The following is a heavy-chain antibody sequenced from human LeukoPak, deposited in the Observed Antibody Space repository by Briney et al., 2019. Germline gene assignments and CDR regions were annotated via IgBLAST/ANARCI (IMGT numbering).Heavy chain of an antibody. D-gene: IGHD3-16*02. V-gene: IGHV4-59*01. CDR3: ARGSGGELSRHFDY. Sequence: SETLSLTCTVSGDSIRSYYWSWIRQPPGKGLEWIGYIYYSGNTDYNFSLQSRVTISVDMSKNQFSLKLSSVTAADTAVYYCARGSGGELSRHFDYWGQGTLVTV. J-gene: IGHJ4*02. CDR2: IYYSGNT. CDR1: GDSIRSYY.